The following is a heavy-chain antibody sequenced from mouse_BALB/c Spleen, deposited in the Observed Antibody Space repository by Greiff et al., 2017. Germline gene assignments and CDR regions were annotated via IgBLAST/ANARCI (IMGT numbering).Heavy chain of an antibody. CDR1: GFTFSSYA. CDR2: ISSGGST. D-gene: IGHD1-1*01. V-gene: IGHV5-6-5*01. CDR3: ARGRGGGSSLYAMDY. Sequence: EVQLQESGGGLVKPGGSLKLSCAASGFTFSSYAMSWVRQTPEKRLEWVASISSGGSTYYPDSVKGRFTISRDNARNILYLQMSSLRSEDTAMYYCARGRGGGSSLYAMDYWGQGTSVTVSS. J-gene: IGHJ4*01.